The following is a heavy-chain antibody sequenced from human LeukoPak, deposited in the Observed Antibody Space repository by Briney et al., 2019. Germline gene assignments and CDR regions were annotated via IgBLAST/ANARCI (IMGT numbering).Heavy chain of an antibody. CDR3: ARDPKRDYGMDV. CDR1: GLTFSSYS. CDR2: ISSSSTI. J-gene: IGHJ6*02. V-gene: IGHV3-48*02. Sequence: GGSLRLSCAASGLTFSSYSMNWVRQAPGKGLEWVSYISSSSTIYYADSVKGRFTISRDNAKNSLYLQMNSLRDEDTAVYYCARDPKRDYGMDVWGQGTTVTVSS.